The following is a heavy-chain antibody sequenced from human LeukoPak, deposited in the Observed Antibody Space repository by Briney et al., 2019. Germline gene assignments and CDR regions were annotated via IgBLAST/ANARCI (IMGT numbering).Heavy chain of an antibody. D-gene: IGHD5-18*01. CDR2: IYYSGST. Sequence: PSETLSLTCTVSGGSISSYYWSWIRQPPGKGLEWIGYIYYSGSTNYNPSLKSRVTISVDTSKNQFSLKLSSVTAADTAVYYCASTSAGSRGCSYGYLAAFDIWGQGTMVTVSS. CDR3: ASTSAGSRGCSYGYLAAFDI. V-gene: IGHV4-59*01. CDR1: GGSISSYY. J-gene: IGHJ3*02.